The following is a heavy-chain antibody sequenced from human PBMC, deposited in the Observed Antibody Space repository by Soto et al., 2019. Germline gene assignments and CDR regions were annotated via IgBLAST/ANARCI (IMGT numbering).Heavy chain of an antibody. Sequence: PSQTLSLTCAISGDSVPSNSAAWNWIRLSPSRGLEWLARTYYRSRLYNDYAVSVRSRITVNPDTSKNQFSLQLTSVTPEDTAVYYCAGTTSHQWYYMDVWGKGTTVTVSS. D-gene: IGHD1-7*01. J-gene: IGHJ6*03. V-gene: IGHV6-1*01. CDR3: AGTTSHQWYYMDV. CDR2: TYYRSRLYN. CDR1: GDSVPSNSAA.